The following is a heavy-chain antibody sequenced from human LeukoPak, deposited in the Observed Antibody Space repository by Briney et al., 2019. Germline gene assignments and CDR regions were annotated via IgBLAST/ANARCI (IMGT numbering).Heavy chain of an antibody. J-gene: IGHJ4*02. D-gene: IGHD3-22*01. CDR1: GFTFSGYG. CDR3: AKDHYYYDSSGYYYCDY. CDR2: ISYDGNNR. Sequence: GGSLRLSCAASGFTFSGYGMHWVRQAPGKGLEWVAVISYDGNNRYYADSVKGRFTISRDNSKNTLYLQMNSLRAEDTAVYFCAKDHYYYDSSGYYYCDYWGQGTLVTVSS. V-gene: IGHV3-30*18.